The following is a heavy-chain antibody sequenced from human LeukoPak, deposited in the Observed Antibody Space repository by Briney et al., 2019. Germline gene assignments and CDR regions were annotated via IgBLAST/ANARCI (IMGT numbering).Heavy chain of an antibody. D-gene: IGHD4-17*01. J-gene: IGHJ4*02. CDR2: ISSTGNNI. CDR3: ARGLRRGDY. CDR1: GFTFTIYT. Sequence: GGSLRLSCAASGFTFTIYTMNWVRQAPGRGLEWVSSISSTGNNICYADSVKGRFTISRDNAKVSLYLEMNSLRAEDTAVYYCARGLRRGDYWGQGTPVTVSS. V-gene: IGHV3-21*01.